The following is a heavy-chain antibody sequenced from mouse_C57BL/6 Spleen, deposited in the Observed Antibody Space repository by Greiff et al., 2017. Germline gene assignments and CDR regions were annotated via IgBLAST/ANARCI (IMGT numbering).Heavy chain of an antibody. CDR1: GFSLTSYG. V-gene: IGHV2-2*01. Sequence: QVQLQQSGPGLVQPSQSLSITCTVSGFSLTSYGVHWVRQSPGKGLEWLGVIWSGGSTDYNAAFISRLSISKDNSKSQVFFKMKSLQADDTAIYYCDRAYYRNHYAMDYWGQGTSGTVSS. J-gene: IGHJ4*01. D-gene: IGHD2-5*01. CDR2: IWSGGST. CDR3: DRAYYRNHYAMDY.